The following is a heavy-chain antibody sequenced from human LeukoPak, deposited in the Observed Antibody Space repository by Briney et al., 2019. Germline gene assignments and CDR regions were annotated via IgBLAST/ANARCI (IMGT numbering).Heavy chain of an antibody. V-gene: IGHV3-7*01. Sequence: SGGSLRLSCAASGFTFSRHWMSWVRQAPGKGLEWVAHIRQDGNWRHHEDSVEGRFTLYRDNAKNSLYLQMNSLRVEDTAVYYCARFGDPSTTLDYWGQGTRVTVSS. D-gene: IGHD3-16*01. CDR3: ARFGDPSTTLDY. J-gene: IGHJ4*02. CDR1: GFTFSRHW. CDR2: IRQDGNWR.